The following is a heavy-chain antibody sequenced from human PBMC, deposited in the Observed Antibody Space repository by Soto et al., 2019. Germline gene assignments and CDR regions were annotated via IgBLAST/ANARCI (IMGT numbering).Heavy chain of an antibody. V-gene: IGHV1-18*01. D-gene: IGHD2-21*01. CDR1: GYDFTSYG. CDR3: ARGSIVASIHDAFEI. J-gene: IGHJ3*02. Sequence: QGQLLQSGDEVKKPGASVRVSCRASGYDFTSYGISWVRQAPGQGLEWVSWISAYNGKRDTAQKVQGRVTMTLDTSTDTAHMELGDLTSADTAVYYCARGSIVASIHDAFEIWGQGTMVAVSS. CDR2: ISAYNGKR.